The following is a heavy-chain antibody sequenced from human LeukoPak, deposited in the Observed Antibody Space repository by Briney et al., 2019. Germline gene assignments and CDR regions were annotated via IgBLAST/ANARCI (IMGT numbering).Heavy chain of an antibody. D-gene: IGHD6-19*01. CDR3: ARGEYVAVAGTLIFDY. CDR2: IYTSGST. Sequence: SQTLSLTCTVSGGSISSGSYYWSWIRQPAGKGLEWIGRIYTSGSTNYNPSLKSRVTISVDTSKNQLSLKLSSVTAADTAVYYCARGEYVAVAGTLIFDYWGQGTLVTVSS. V-gene: IGHV4-61*02. CDR1: GGSISSGSYY. J-gene: IGHJ4*02.